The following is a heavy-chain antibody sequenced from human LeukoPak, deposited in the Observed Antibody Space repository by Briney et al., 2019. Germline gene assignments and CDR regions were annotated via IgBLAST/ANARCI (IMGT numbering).Heavy chain of an antibody. Sequence: SETLSLTCTVSGGSISSSNYYWGWIRQPPGKGLEWIGSIYYSGTTYYSSSLKSRVIISVDTSKNQFSLKLSSVTATDTAVYYCARGYYDILTGYYAHFDYWGQGTLVTVSS. D-gene: IGHD3-9*01. CDR3: ARGYYDILTGYYAHFDY. V-gene: IGHV4-39*02. J-gene: IGHJ4*02. CDR1: GGSISSSNYY. CDR2: IYYSGTT.